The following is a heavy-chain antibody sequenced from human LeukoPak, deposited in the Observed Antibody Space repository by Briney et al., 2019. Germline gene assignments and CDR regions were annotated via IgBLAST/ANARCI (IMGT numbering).Heavy chain of an antibody. CDR1: GGTFSSYA. CDR3: ARDNCSGGSCYSWFDP. D-gene: IGHD2-15*01. Sequence: ASVKVSCKASGGTFSSYAISWVRQAPGQGLEWMGGIIPIFGTANYAQKFQGRVTTTADESTSTAYMELSSLRSEDTAVYYCARDNCSGGSCYSWFDPWGQGTLVTVSS. CDR2: IIPIFGTA. J-gene: IGHJ5*02. V-gene: IGHV1-69*13.